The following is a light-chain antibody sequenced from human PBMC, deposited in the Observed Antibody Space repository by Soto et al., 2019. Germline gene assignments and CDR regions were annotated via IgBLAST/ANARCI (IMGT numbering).Light chain of an antibody. CDR1: LTVSRN. V-gene: IGKV3-15*01. CDR2: GAS. CDR3: QQYMNWPPWT. J-gene: IGKJ1*01. Sequence: ETVMTQSPGTLSVAPVERATLSCRASLTVSRNLAWYQQKPGQAPRLLIYGASTRATGIPDRFSGSGAGTEFTLTISSLQTEDSAIYYCQQYMNWPPWTFGQGTRVEIK.